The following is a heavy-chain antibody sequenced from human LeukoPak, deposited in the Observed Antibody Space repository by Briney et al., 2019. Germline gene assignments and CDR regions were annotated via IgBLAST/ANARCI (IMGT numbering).Heavy chain of an antibody. D-gene: IGHD2-21*02. Sequence: GASVKVSCKASGYTFTDYYIHWVRQAPGQGLEWMGWINPNSGGTNYAQKFQGRVTMTRDTSISTAYMELSRLRAEDTAVYYCAKDFEQYCGGDCYSPIDYWGQGTLVTVSS. CDR1: GYTFTDYY. J-gene: IGHJ4*02. CDR3: AKDFEQYCGGDCYSPIDY. CDR2: INPNSGGT. V-gene: IGHV1-2*02.